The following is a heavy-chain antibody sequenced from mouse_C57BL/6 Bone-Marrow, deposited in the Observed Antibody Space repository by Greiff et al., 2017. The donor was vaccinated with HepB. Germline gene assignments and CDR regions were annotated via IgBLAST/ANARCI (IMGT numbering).Heavy chain of an antibody. J-gene: IGHJ3*01. Sequence: VKVVESVAELVKPGASVKLSCKASGYTFTEYTIHWVKQRSGQGLEWIGWFYPGSGSIKYNEKFKDKATLTADKSSSTVYMELSRLTSEDSAVYFCARHGGREDGYPWFAYWGQGTLVTVSA. D-gene: IGHD2-3*01. V-gene: IGHV1-62-2*01. CDR2: FYPGSGSI. CDR3: ARHGGREDGYPWFAY. CDR1: GYTFTEYT.